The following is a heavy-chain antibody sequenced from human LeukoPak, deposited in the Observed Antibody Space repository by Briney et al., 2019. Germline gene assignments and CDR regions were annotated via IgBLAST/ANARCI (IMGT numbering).Heavy chain of an antibody. V-gene: IGHV4-38-2*02. D-gene: IGHD2-2*01. CDR3: ARLSCSSSTCYFPNAFDI. CDR1: GYSISSGYY. CDR2: IYHSGST. J-gene: IGHJ3*02. Sequence: PSETLSLTCTVSGYSISSGYYWGWIRQPPGKGLEWIGSIYHSGSTYYNPSLKSRVTISVDTSKNQFSLKLSSVTAADTSVYYCARLSCSSSTCYFPNAFDIWGQGTMVTVSS.